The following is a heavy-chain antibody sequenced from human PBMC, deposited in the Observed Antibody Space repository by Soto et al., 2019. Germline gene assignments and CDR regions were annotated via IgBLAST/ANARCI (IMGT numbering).Heavy chain of an antibody. V-gene: IGHV3-23*04. CDR3: VKAARDFGDSRVDY. D-gene: IGHD4-17*01. CDR2: ISGSGGST. J-gene: IGHJ4*02. CDR1: GFTFSSYA. Sequence: VQLVQSGAGGGLVQPGGSLRLSCAASGFTFSSYAMSWVRQAPGKGLEWVSTISGSGGSTYYADSVKGRFTISRDNSKNTLYLQMSSLRAEDTAVFYCVKAARDFGDSRVDYGGQGTMVTVSS.